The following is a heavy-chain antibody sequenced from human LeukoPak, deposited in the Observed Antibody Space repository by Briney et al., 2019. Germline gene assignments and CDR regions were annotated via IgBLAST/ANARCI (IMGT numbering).Heavy chain of an antibody. CDR1: GYTFTSYY. CDR3: ARDITYYFDF. V-gene: IGHV1-46*01. J-gene: IGHJ4*02. CDR2: INPSGGST. D-gene: IGHD3-10*01. Sequence: ASVKVSFKASGYTFTSYYMHWVRQAPGQGLEWMGIINPSGGSTTYAQKFQGRVTMTRDTSTSTVYMDLISLRSEDTAVYYCARDITYYFDFWGQGTLLTVSS.